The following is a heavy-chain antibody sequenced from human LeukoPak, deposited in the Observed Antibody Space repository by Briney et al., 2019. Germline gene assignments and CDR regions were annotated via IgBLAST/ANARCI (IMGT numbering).Heavy chain of an antibody. CDR2: IIPILGIA. V-gene: IGHV1-69*04. Sequence: AASVKVSCKASGGTFSSYAISWVRQAPGQGLEWMGRIIPILGIANYAQKFQGRVTMTTDTSTSTAYMELRSLRSDDTAVYYCARDGAYYYDSSGYYPSAFDIWGQGTMVTVSS. D-gene: IGHD3-22*01. CDR1: GGTFSSYA. J-gene: IGHJ3*02. CDR3: ARDGAYYYDSSGYYPSAFDI.